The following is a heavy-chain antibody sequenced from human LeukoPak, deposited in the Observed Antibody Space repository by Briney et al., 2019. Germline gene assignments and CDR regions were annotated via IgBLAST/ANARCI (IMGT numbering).Heavy chain of an antibody. CDR3: ARVDGASVTSRGWFDP. Sequence: SETLSLTCTVSGGFISSGGYYWSWISHHPGKCPGWIAYIYNSGHTDYNLSLKSRVSISVDTSKNQFSLEMRSVTAADTAVYYCARVDGASVTSRGWFDPWGRGTLVTVSS. D-gene: IGHD4-11*01. V-gene: IGHV4-31*03. J-gene: IGHJ5*02. CDR2: IYNSGHT. CDR1: GGFISSGGYY.